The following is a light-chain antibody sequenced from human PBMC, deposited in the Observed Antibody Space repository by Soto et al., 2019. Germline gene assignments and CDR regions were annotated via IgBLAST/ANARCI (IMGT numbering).Light chain of an antibody. CDR3: QQYNSYSPWT. J-gene: IGKJ1*01. V-gene: IGKV1-5*01. CDR2: DAS. Sequence: DIQMTQSPSTLSASVGDRVTITCRASQSISNWLAWLQQKPGKAPKVLIFDASSLGSGVPSRFSGSGSGTEFTLTISSLQPDDFGNYYCQQYNSYSPWTFGQGTKVDIK. CDR1: QSISNW.